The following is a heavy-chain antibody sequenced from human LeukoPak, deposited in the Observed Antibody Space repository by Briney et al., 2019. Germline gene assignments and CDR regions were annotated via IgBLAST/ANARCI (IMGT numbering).Heavy chain of an antibody. D-gene: IGHD4-17*01. CDR1: SYSLCSGSY. J-gene: IGHJ4*02. CDR3: ARVTYVDDMLYQYFDY. CDR2: IFHIGNS. V-gene: IGHV4-38-2*01. Sequence: SGSLSLTSAVSSYSLCSGSYWAWIGQSPGKGLEWVGSIFHIGNSYYNPSLKSRLTMSVDTSKNQFSLKLTSVTAADTAVYYCARVTYVDDMLYQYFDYWGQGILVTVSS.